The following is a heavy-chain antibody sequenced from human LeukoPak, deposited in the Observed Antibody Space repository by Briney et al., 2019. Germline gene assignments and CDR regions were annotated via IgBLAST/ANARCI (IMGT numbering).Heavy chain of an antibody. D-gene: IGHD2-15*01. CDR2: ISAHNGDL. Sequence: ASVKVSCKASSYTFTNYGFSWVRQAPGQGLEWMGWISAHNGDLNYAQKLQGRVTMTTDTSTSTAYMELRSLISDDTAVYYCVRDVVVVSATAPAKRDYWGQGTLVTVSS. J-gene: IGHJ4*02. CDR1: SYTFTNYG. V-gene: IGHV1-18*01. CDR3: VRDVVVVSATAPAKRDY.